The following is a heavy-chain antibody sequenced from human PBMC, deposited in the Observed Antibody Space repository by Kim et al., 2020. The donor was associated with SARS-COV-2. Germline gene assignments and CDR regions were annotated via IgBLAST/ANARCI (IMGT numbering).Heavy chain of an antibody. CDR1: GGSFSGYY. CDR2: INHSGST. J-gene: IGHJ3*02. D-gene: IGHD3-10*01. V-gene: IGHV4-34*01. Sequence: SETLSLTCAVYGGSFSGYYWSWIRQPPGKGLEWIGEINHSGSTNYNPSLKSRVTISVDTSKNQFSLKLSSVTAADTAVYYCARGFGEFPPGLAFDIWGQGTMVTVSS. CDR3: ARGFGEFPPGLAFDI.